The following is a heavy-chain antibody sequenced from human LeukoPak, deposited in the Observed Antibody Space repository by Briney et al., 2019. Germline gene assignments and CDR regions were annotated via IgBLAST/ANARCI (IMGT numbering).Heavy chain of an antibody. CDR3: ARGPTSSLGYCSSTSCYEIDY. CDR2: INHSGST. D-gene: IGHD2-2*01. J-gene: IGHJ4*02. V-gene: IGHV4-34*01. CDR1: GGPFSGYY. Sequence: PSETLSLTCAVYGGPFSGYYWSWIRQPPGKGLEWIGEINHSGSTNYNPSLKSRVTISVDTSKNQFSLKLSSVTAADTAVYYCARGPTSSLGYCSSTSCYEIDYWGQGTLVTVSS.